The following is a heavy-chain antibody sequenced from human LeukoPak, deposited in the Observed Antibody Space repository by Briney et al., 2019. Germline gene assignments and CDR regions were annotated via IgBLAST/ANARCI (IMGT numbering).Heavy chain of an antibody. V-gene: IGHV1-46*01. CDR1: GYTFTSYY. D-gene: IGHD3-22*01. CDR2: INPSGGST. Sequence: GASVKVSCKASGYTFTSYYMHWVRQAPGQGLEWMGIINPSGGSTSYAQKFQGRVTMTRDTSTSTVYMELISLRSEDTAVYYCARNLAPMTLDYWGQGTLVTVSS. CDR3: ARNLAPMTLDY. J-gene: IGHJ4*02.